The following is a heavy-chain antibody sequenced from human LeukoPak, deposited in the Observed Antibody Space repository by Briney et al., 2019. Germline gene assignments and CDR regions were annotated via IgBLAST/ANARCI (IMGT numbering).Heavy chain of an antibody. CDR3: ARAGYSGYAVDY. D-gene: IGHD5-12*01. CDR2: IYPGDSDT. J-gene: IGHJ4*02. CDR1: GYSFTRQW. V-gene: IGHV5-51*01. Sequence: GESLKISCKGSGYSFTRQWIGWVRQMPGIGLEWMGIIYPGDSDTRYSPSFQGQVTISADKSSSTAFLQWSSLKASDTAMYYCARAGYSGYAVDYWGQGTLVTVSS.